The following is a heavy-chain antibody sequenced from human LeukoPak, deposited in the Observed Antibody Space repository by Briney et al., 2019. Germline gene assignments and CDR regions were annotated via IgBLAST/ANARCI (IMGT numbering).Heavy chain of an antibody. Sequence: GGSLRLSCAASGFTFSNNAMHWVRQAPGKGLVWVAYIRYDGGNAYYVDSVKGRFTISRDNSKDTLYLQMNSLRAEDTAVYYCAREREGVVPTDYYMDVWGKGTTVTVSS. CDR2: IRYDGGNA. CDR3: AREREGVVPTDYYMDV. J-gene: IGHJ6*03. CDR1: GFTFSNNA. D-gene: IGHD4/OR15-4a*01. V-gene: IGHV3-30*02.